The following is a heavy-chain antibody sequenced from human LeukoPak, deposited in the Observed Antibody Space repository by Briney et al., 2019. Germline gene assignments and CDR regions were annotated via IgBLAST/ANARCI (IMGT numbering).Heavy chain of an antibody. D-gene: IGHD3-10*01. Sequence: GGSLRLSCAVSGFTVSSNYMSWVRQAPGKGLEWVSAISGSGGSTYYADSVKGRFTISRDNSKNTLYLQMNSLRAEDTAVYYCAKALEKMVRGVIIAFGMDVWGQGTTVTVSS. J-gene: IGHJ6*02. CDR3: AKALEKMVRGVIIAFGMDV. V-gene: IGHV3-23*01. CDR1: GFTVSSNY. CDR2: ISGSGGST.